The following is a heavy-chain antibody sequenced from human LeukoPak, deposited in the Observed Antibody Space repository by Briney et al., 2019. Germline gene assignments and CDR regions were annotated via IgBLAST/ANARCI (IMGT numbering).Heavy chain of an antibody. Sequence: GASVKVSCKASGGTFSSYAISWVRQAPGQGLEWMGGIIPIFGTANYAQKFQGRVTITRDTSASTAYMELSSLRSEDTAVYYCANPRYDSSGYYYVDWGQGTLVTVSS. CDR3: ANPRYDSSGYYYVD. CDR1: GGTFSSYA. J-gene: IGHJ4*02. D-gene: IGHD3-22*01. V-gene: IGHV1-69*05. CDR2: IIPIFGTA.